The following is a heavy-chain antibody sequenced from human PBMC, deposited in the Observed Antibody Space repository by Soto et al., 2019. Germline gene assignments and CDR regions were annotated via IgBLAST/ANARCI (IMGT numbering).Heavy chain of an antibody. CDR2: ISNNGKNE. CDR1: GFTFSDYG. Sequence: QVQVVESGGDLVQPGRSLRLSCAASGFTFSDYGMHWVRQAPGKGLEWVACISNNGKNEYYIDSVRGRFTISRDNSKNTLYLKMKALRVEDTAVYYCAKVNNRGIKHLGADHRGQGTLVAVSS. CDR3: AKVNNRGIKHLGADH. J-gene: IGHJ4*02. D-gene: IGHD3-16*01. V-gene: IGHV3-30*18.